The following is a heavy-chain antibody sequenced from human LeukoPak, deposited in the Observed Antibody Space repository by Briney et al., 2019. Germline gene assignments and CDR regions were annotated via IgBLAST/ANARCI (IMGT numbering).Heavy chain of an antibody. D-gene: IGHD6-19*01. CDR3: ARDPYSSGWYSEYYFDY. CDR1: GFTFSTYW. Sequence: GGSLRLSCAASGFTFSTYWMSWVRQAPGKGLEWVANIKQDGSDIYYVDSVKGRFTISRDNAKNSLYLQMNSLRAEDTAVYFCARDPYSSGWYSEYYFDYWGQGTLVTVSS. V-gene: IGHV3-7*01. J-gene: IGHJ4*02. CDR2: IKQDGSDI.